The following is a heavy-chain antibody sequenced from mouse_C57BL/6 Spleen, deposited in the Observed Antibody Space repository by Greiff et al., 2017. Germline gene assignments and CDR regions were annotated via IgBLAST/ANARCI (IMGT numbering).Heavy chain of an antibody. CDR1: GYSFTGYY. J-gene: IGHJ2*01. CDR3: ARWVTTVVGDY. D-gene: IGHD1-1*01. Sequence: EVQLQQSGPELVKPGASVKISCKASGYSFTGYYMNWVKQSPEKSLEWIGDINPSTGGTTYNQKFKAKATLTVDKSSSTAYMQLKSLTSEDSAVYYCARWVTTVVGDYWGQGTTLTVSS. V-gene: IGHV1-42*01. CDR2: INPSTGGT.